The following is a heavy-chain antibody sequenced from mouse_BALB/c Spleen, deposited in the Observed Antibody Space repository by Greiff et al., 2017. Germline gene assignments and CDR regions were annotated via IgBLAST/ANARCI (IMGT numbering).Heavy chain of an antibody. Sequence: EVKLMESGGGLVKPGGSLKLSCAASGFTFSSYAMSWVRQSPGKRLEWVAEISSGGSYTYYPDTVTGRFTISRDNAKNTLYLEMSSLRSEDTAMYYCARAITTASFAYWGQGTLVTVSA. V-gene: IGHV5-9-4*01. CDR2: ISSGGSYT. D-gene: IGHD1-2*01. J-gene: IGHJ3*01. CDR3: ARAITTASFAY. CDR1: GFTFSSYA.